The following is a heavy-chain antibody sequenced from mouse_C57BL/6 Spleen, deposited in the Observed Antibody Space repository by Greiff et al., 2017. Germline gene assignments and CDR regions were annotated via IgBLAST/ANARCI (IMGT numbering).Heavy chain of an antibody. J-gene: IGHJ4*01. V-gene: IGHV1-69*01. D-gene: IGHD2-2*01. Sequence: QVQLQQPGAELVMPGASVKLSCKASGYTFTSYWMHWVKQRPGQGLEWIGEIDPSDSYTNYNQKFKGKSTLTVDKSSSTAYMQLSSLTSEDSAIYYCARYRYGYGHAMDYWGQGTSVTVSS. CDR2: IDPSDSYT. CDR3: ARYRYGYGHAMDY. CDR1: GYTFTSYW.